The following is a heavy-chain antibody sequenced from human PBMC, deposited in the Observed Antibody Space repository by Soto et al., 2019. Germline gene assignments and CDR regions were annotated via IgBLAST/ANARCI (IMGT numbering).Heavy chain of an antibody. Sequence: QVQLQESGPGLVRPSQTLSLTCTVSGGSISSDHYHWTWIRQTPGKGLEWIGYIHYSGSVYYNPSLPSRVPMSVATSKNLFSLKLSSVTAADTAVYFCVRADDGGDRDYYGLDVWGQGTTVTVSS. D-gene: IGHD4-17*01. V-gene: IGHV4-30-4*01. CDR3: VRADDGGDRDYYGLDV. J-gene: IGHJ6*02. CDR1: GGSISSDHYH. CDR2: IHYSGSV.